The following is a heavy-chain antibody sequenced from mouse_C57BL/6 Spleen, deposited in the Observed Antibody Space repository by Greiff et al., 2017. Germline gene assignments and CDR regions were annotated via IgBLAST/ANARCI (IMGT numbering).Heavy chain of an antibody. D-gene: IGHD1-1*02. CDR2: INPNNGGT. CDR3: ARSGWLKAWFAY. Sequence: EVQLQQSGPELVKPGASVKISCKASGYTFTDYYMNWVKQSHGKSLEWIGDINPNNGGTSYNQKFKGKATLTVDKSSSTAYMELRSLTSEDSAVYYCARSGWLKAWFAYWGQGTLVTVSA. CDR1: GYTFTDYY. V-gene: IGHV1-26*01. J-gene: IGHJ3*01.